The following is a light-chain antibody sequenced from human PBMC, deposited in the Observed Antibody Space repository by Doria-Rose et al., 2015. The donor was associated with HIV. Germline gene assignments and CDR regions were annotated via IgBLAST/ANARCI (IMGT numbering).Light chain of an antibody. CDR2: DGS. V-gene: IGKV3-20*01. CDR3: HQYGTSWT. Sequence: DTVLTQSPGTLSLSPGERATLSCRASQSLSSTYLAWYQQKPGQAPSLLIYDGSTRATGIPDRFSASGSGTDFTLTINRLEPEDFALYYCHQYGTSWTFGQGTKVEI. CDR1: QSLSSTY. J-gene: IGKJ1*01.